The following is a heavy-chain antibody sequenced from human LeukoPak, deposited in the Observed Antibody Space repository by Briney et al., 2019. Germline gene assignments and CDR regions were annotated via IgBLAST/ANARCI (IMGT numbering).Heavy chain of an antibody. CDR2: IYYTGST. V-gene: IGHV4-30-4*01. CDR3: ARYTSGQYYFDY. Sequence: TSQTLSLTCTVPGGSISSGDYFWSWIRQPPGKGLEWIGYIYYTGSTYYNPSLKSRVTISVDTSKNQFSLKLSSVTAADTAVYYCARYTSGQYYFDYWGQGTLVTVSS. D-gene: IGHD6-19*01. CDR1: GGSISSGDYF. J-gene: IGHJ4*02.